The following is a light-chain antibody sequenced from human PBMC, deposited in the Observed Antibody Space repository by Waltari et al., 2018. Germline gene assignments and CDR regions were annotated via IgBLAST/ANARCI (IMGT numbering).Light chain of an antibody. V-gene: IGKV3-11*01. CDR1: RSVNSF. CDR2: AAS. J-gene: IGKJ1*01. CDR3: QHRANRPPWT. Sequence: EIVMTQSPATPSLSPGERATLSCKASRSVNSFLLWYQQKHGEAPRLVSYAASARASGIPARFSGSVSGTNYNLTINSLEPEDFATYYCQHRANRPPWTFGQGTKVEV.